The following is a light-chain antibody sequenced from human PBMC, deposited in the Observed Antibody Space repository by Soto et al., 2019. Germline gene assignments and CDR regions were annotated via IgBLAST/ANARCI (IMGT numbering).Light chain of an antibody. Sequence: EIVLTQSPGTLSLSPGERATLSCRASQTVSNNYLAWYQQKPGKAPRLLIYGASSRATGIPDRFSGSGSGTDFTLTVGRLAPDDFAVYSGQRYGSSSGTCGHGPKVEVK. CDR2: GAS. J-gene: IGKJ1*01. CDR3: QRYGSSSGT. V-gene: IGKV3-20*01. CDR1: QTVSNNY.